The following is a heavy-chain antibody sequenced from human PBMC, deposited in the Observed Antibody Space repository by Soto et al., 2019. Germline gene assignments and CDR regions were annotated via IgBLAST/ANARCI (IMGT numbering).Heavy chain of an antibody. CDR3: ARVRRGGYYDFWSGPWFDP. CDR1: GGSISSYY. Sequence: SETLSLTCTVSGGSISSYYWSCIRQPPGKGLEWIGYIYYSGSTNYNPSLKSRVTISVDTSKNQFSLKLSSVTAADTAVYYCARVRRGGYYDFWSGPWFDPWGQGTLVTVSS. D-gene: IGHD3-3*01. CDR2: IYYSGST. J-gene: IGHJ5*02. V-gene: IGHV4-59*01.